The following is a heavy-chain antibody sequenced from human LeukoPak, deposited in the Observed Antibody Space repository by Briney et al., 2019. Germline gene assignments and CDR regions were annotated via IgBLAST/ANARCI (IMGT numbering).Heavy chain of an antibody. CDR3: ARGIGRSGSYWPPGPFDY. J-gene: IGHJ4*02. D-gene: IGHD3-10*01. CDR1: GGTFSSYA. V-gene: IGHV1-69*13. CDR2: IIPIFGTA. Sequence: GASVKVSCKASGGTFSSYAISWVRQAPGQGLEWMGGIIPIFGTANYAQKFQGRVTITADESTSTAYMELSSLRSEDTAVYYCARGIGRSGSYWPPGPFDYWGQGTLVTVSS.